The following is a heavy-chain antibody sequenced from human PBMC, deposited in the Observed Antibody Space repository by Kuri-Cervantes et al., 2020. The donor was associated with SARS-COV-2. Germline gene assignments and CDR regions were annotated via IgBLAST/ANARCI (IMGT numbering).Heavy chain of an antibody. V-gene: IGHV4-61*02. Sequence: SETLSLTCTVSGGSISSGSYYWSWIRQPAGKGLEWIGRIYTSGSTNYNPSLKSRVTISVDTSKNQFSLKLSSVTAADTAVYYCASGGSSGYFNYGGQGTLVTVSS. J-gene: IGHJ4*02. CDR3: ASGGSSGYFNY. CDR1: GGSISSGSYY. D-gene: IGHD3-22*01. CDR2: IYTSGST.